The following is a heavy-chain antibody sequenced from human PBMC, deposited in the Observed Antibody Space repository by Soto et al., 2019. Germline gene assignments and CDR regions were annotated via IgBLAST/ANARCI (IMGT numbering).Heavy chain of an antibody. V-gene: IGHV4-4*02. CDR3: ARGKPSGYRFGPRNFFHYRLAF. J-gene: IGHJ6*02. Sequence: PSETLSLICAVSGDPLSSSKWWTWVRQTPGKGLEWIGKIDQNGITNYNPSLESRFTLSLDTSKDQFSLKVASVTAADTAVYFCARGKPSGYRFGPRNFFHYRLAFSARVTTVNVSS. D-gene: IGHD5-18*01. CDR1: GDPLSSSKW. CDR2: IDQNGIT.